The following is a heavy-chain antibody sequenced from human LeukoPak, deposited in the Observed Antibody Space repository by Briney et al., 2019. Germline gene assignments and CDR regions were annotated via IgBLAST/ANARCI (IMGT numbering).Heavy chain of an antibody. J-gene: IGHJ5*02. CDR2: FIPVLGTA. CDR3: ARGRRQARYFAHNWFDP. V-gene: IGHV1-69*10. CDR1: GGTFSDYA. D-gene: IGHD3-9*01. Sequence: SVKVSCKASGGTFSDYALNWVRQAPGQGLEWMGVFIPVLGTANSTQNFQDRVSITADISTNTVYMELSSLRSDDTAVYYCARGRRQARYFAHNWFDPWGQGTLVTVSS.